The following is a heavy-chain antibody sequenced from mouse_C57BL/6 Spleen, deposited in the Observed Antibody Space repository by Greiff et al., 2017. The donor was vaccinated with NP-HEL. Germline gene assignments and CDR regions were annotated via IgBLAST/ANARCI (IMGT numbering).Heavy chain of an antibody. CDR1: GYAFSSSW. J-gene: IGHJ4*01. CDR3: AREGNINYPYYYAMDY. D-gene: IGHD2-5*01. CDR2: IYPGDGDT. V-gene: IGHV1-82*01. Sequence: VQLQQSGPELVKPGASVKISCKASGYAFSSSWMNWVKQRPGKGLEWIGRIYPGDGDTNYNGKFKGKATLTADKSSSTAYMQLSSLTSEDSAVYFCAREGNINYPYYYAMDYWGQGTSVTVSS.